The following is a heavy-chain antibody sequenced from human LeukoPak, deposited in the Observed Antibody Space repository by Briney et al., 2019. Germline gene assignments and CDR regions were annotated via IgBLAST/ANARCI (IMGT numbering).Heavy chain of an antibody. CDR2: ISSSSSTI. CDR3: ARDLEYEYVWGSYRRSFDY. Sequence: GGSLRLSCAASGFTFSSYEKNWVRQAQGPGMGRVSYISSSSSTIYYDDSVQSRFTISRDNAKNYLYLQMHSLVADATAVYYFARDLEYEYVWGSYRRSFDYWGQGTLVTVSS. CDR1: GFTFSSYE. D-gene: IGHD3-16*02. J-gene: IGHJ4*02. V-gene: IGHV3-48*01.